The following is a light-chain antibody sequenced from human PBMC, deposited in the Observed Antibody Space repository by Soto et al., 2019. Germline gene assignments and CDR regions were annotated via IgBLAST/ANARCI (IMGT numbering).Light chain of an antibody. CDR1: QSISGF. J-gene: IGKJ4*01. Sequence: DIQMTQSPSSLSASVGDRVIMTCRASQSISGFLNWYQQKPGKGPDLLIYAASSLQSGVPSRFSGSGSGTDFTLTISSLQPDDFATYYCQQSYSTPLTFGGGTKVEIK. V-gene: IGKV1-39*01. CDR2: AAS. CDR3: QQSYSTPLT.